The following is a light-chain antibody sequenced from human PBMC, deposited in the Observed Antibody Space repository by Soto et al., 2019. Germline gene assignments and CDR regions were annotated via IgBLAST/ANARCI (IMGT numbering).Light chain of an antibody. V-gene: IGKV1-5*01. CDR3: QQYNSLSRT. Sequence: DIQMTQSPSTLSASIGDRVTITCRASQSISRWWAWYQQKPGKAPNLLIYDASTLKSGVPSRFSGSVSGTEFTLTISSLQPEDFATYYFQQYNSLSRTFGQGTKVDIK. J-gene: IGKJ1*01. CDR1: QSISRW. CDR2: DAS.